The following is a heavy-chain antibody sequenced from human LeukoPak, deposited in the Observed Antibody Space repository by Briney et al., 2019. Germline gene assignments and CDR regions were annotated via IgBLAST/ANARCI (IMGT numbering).Heavy chain of an antibody. CDR3: ARGDIVVVPAALDY. Sequence: ASVKVSCKASGYTFTSYDINWVRQATGQGLEWMGWMNPNSGNTGYAQKFQGRVTITRDTSASTAYMELSSLRSEDMAVYYCARGDIVVVPAALDYWGQGTLVTVSS. D-gene: IGHD2-2*01. CDR1: GYTFTSYD. V-gene: IGHV1-8*01. J-gene: IGHJ4*02. CDR2: MNPNSGNT.